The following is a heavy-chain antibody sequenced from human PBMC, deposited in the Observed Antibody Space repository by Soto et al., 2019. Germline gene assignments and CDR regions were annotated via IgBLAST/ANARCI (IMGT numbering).Heavy chain of an antibody. D-gene: IGHD3-3*01. Sequence: GGSLRLSCAASGFTVSSNYMSWVRQAPGKGLEWVSVIYSGGSTYYADSVKGRFTISRHNSKNTLYLQMNSLRAEDTAVYYCAREQRDFWSGYYDAFDIWGQGTMVTVSS. CDR3: AREQRDFWSGYYDAFDI. CDR2: IYSGGST. CDR1: GFTVSSNY. J-gene: IGHJ3*02. V-gene: IGHV3-53*04.